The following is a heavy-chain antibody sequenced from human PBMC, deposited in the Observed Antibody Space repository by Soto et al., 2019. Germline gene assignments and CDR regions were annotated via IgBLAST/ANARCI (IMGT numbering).Heavy chain of an antibody. CDR2: IWYDGSNK. CDR3: ATFTVGGVDD. CDR1: GFSISTYA. D-gene: IGHD3-16*01. J-gene: IGHJ4*02. Sequence: QVQLEESGGGVVQPGRSLRLSCVASGFSISTYAMQWVRQAPGKGLEWVAVIWYDGSNKKYVDSVKGRFTISRDNSKNTLYLQMNSLRVDDTAVYYCATFTVGGVDDWGQGTLVTVSS. V-gene: IGHV3-33*01.